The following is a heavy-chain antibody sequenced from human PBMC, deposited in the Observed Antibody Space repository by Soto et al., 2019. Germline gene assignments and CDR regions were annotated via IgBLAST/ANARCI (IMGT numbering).Heavy chain of an antibody. Sequence: GGSLRLSCAASGFTFDDYTMHWVRQAPGKGLEWVSLISWDGGSTYYADSVKGRFTISRDNSKNSLYLQMNSLRTEDTALYYCAKDRAGGVAGNGILDYWGQGTLVTVSS. CDR1: GFTFDDYT. V-gene: IGHV3-43*01. CDR3: AKDRAGGVAGNGILDY. CDR2: ISWDGGST. D-gene: IGHD6-19*01. J-gene: IGHJ4*02.